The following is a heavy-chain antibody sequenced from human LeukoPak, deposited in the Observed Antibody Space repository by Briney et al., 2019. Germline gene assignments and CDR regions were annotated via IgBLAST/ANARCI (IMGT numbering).Heavy chain of an antibody. Sequence: GGSLRLSCAASGFTFSSYSMNWVRQAPGKGLEWVSSISSSSSYIYYADSVKGRFTISRDNAKNSLYLQMNSLRAKDTAVYYCARSQLLYNWFDPWGQGTLVTVSS. D-gene: IGHD2-2*01. CDR3: ARSQLLYNWFDP. V-gene: IGHV3-21*01. J-gene: IGHJ5*02. CDR2: ISSSSSYI. CDR1: GFTFSSYS.